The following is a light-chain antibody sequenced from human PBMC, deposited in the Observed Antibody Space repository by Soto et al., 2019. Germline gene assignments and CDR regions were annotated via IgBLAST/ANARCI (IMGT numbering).Light chain of an antibody. Sequence: DIQMTQSPSSLSASVGDRVTITCRASQSISSYLNWYQQKPGKAPKLLIYAASSLQSGVPSRFSGSGSGTDFTLTISSLQPEDFATYYCKQSYSTRKCGQGTKGDIK. CDR3: KQSYSTRK. CDR1: QSISSY. J-gene: IGKJ1*01. V-gene: IGKV1-39*01. CDR2: AAS.